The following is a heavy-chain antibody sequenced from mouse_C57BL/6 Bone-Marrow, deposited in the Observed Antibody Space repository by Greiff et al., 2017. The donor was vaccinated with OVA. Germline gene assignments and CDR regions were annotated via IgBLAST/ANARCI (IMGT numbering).Heavy chain of an antibody. Sequence: QVHVKQPGAELVKPGASVKMSCKASGYTFTSYWITWVKQRPGQGLEWIGDIYPGSGSTNYNEKFKSKATLTVDTSSSTAYMQLSSLTSEDSAVYYCARYGRDYYGSSYWGQGTTLTVSS. CDR1: GYTFTSYW. D-gene: IGHD1-1*01. J-gene: IGHJ2*01. CDR2: IYPGSGST. V-gene: IGHV1-55*01. CDR3: ARYGRDYYGSSY.